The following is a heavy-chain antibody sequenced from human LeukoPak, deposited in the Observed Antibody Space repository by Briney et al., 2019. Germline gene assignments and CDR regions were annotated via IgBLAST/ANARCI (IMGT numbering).Heavy chain of an antibody. CDR3: ARDAFSRISVFGVVSDAFDI. J-gene: IGHJ3*02. Sequence: QPGGSLRLSCAASGFTFSSYWMSWVRQVPGKGPEWVANIKQDGSEKYYVDSVKGRFTISRDHAKNSLYLQMNSLRAEDTAVYYCARDAFSRISVFGVVSDAFDIWGQGTMVTVSS. CDR2: IKQDGSEK. D-gene: IGHD3-3*01. V-gene: IGHV3-7*01. CDR1: GFTFSSYW.